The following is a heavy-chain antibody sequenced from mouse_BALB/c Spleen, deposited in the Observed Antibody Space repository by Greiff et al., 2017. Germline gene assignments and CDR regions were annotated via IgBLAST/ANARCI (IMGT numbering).Heavy chain of an antibody. J-gene: IGHJ3*01. CDR2: IFPGTGTT. Sequence: LQESGAELVKPGASVKLSCKTSGYTFTSYWIQWVKQRPGQGLGWIGEIFPGTGTTYYNEKFKGKATLTIDTSSSTAYMQLSSLTSEDSAVYFCVKKGENYSSDVTWFAYWGQGTLVTVSA. D-gene: IGHD1-1*01. V-gene: IGHV1S132*01. CDR1: GYTFTSYW. CDR3: VKKGENYSSDVTWFAY.